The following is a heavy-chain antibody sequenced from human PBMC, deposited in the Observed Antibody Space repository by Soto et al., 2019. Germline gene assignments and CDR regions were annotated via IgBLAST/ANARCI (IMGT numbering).Heavy chain of an antibody. V-gene: IGHV3-30*18. CDR3: AKDLVGYGGIYYYYGMDV. CDR1: GFTFSSYG. J-gene: IGHJ6*02. CDR2: ISYDGSNK. Sequence: QVQLVESGGGVVQPGRSLRLSCAASGFTFSSYGMHWVRQAPGKGLEWVAVISYDGSNKYYADSVKGRFTISRDNSKNPLYLQMNSLRAEDTAVYYCAKDLVGYGGIYYYYGMDVWGQGTTVTVSS. D-gene: IGHD4-17*01.